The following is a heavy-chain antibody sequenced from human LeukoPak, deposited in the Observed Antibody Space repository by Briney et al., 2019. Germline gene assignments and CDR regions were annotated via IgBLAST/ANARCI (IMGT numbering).Heavy chain of an antibody. CDR3: ARDWNYDLWSGYSQDY. Sequence: GGSLRLSCAASGFTFSDYYMSWIRQAPGKGLEWVSYISSSGSTIYYADSVKGRFTISRDNAKNSLYLQMNSPRAEDTAVYYCARDWNYDLWSGYSQDYWGQGTLVTVSS. V-gene: IGHV3-11*01. D-gene: IGHD3-3*01. CDR2: ISSSGSTI. J-gene: IGHJ4*02. CDR1: GFTFSDYY.